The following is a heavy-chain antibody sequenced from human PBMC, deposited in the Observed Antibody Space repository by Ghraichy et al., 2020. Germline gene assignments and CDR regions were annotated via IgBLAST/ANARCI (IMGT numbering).Heavy chain of an antibody. J-gene: IGHJ5*02. CDR2: IYYSGST. D-gene: IGHD3-22*01. CDR3: ARKSVVTSNWFDP. Sequence: SESLSLTCTVSGGSFSSSSYYWGWIHQPPGKGLEWIGSIYYSGSTYYNPSLKSRVTISVDTSKNQFSLKLSSVTAADTAVYYCARKSVVTSNWFDPWGQGTLVTVSS. CDR1: GGSFSSSSYY. V-gene: IGHV4-39*01.